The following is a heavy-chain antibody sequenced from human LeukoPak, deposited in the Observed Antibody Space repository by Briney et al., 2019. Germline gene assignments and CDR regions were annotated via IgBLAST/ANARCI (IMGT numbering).Heavy chain of an antibody. V-gene: IGHV4-4*09. D-gene: IGHD1-26*01. J-gene: IGHJ4*02. CDR1: GGSTSSYY. Sequence: SDTLSLTCTVSGGSTSSYYWSWIRQPPGKGLEWIGYIYTSGSTNYNPSLKSRVTISVDTSKNQFSLKLRSVTAADTAVYYCARRVGARFDYWGQGTLVSVSS. CDR3: ARRVGARFDY. CDR2: IYTSGST.